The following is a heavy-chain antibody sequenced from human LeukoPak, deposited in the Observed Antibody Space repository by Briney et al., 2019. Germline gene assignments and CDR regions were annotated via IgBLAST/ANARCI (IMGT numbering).Heavy chain of an antibody. Sequence: GESLRLLCAASGFPFRSYSLNEVRPAPGKGLEWVSPISSCSCYIHYADSVKGRFTISRDNAKNSLYLQMNSLRAEDTAVYYCARNAAVVVPAAMGYYYGMDVWGRGTTVTVSS. J-gene: IGHJ6*04. CDR2: ISSCSCYI. CDR1: GFPFRSYS. V-gene: IGHV3-21*01. D-gene: IGHD2-2*01. CDR3: ARNAAVVVPAAMGYYYGMDV.